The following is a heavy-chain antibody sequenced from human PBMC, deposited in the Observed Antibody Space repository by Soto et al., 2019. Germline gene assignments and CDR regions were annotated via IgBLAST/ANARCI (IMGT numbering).Heavy chain of an antibody. CDR3: ARVRGSSSWESYYYYGMDV. J-gene: IGHJ6*02. V-gene: IGHV3-33*01. Sequence: QVQLVESGGGVVQPGRSLRLSCAASGFTFSSYGMHWVRQDPGKGLERVAVIWYDGSNKYYADSVKGRFTISRDNSKNTLYLQMNSLRAEDTAVYYCARVRGSSSWESYYYYGMDVWGQGTTVTVSS. CDR1: GFTFSSYG. CDR2: IWYDGSNK. D-gene: IGHD6-13*01.